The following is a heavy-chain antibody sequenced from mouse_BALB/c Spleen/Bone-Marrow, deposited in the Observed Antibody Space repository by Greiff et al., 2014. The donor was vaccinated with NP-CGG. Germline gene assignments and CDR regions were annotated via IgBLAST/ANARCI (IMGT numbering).Heavy chain of an antibody. CDR1: GYTFTSYW. Sequence: VQLQQSGAELVKPGASVKLSCKASGYTFTSYWMHWVKQRPGQGLEWIGEIDPSDSYTNYNRKFKGKATLTVDKSSSTAYMQLSSLTSEDSAVYYCARSRGYYDYWYFDVWGAGTTVTVSS. CDR3: ARSRGYYDYWYFDV. V-gene: IGHV1-69*02. CDR2: IDPSDSYT. J-gene: IGHJ1*01. D-gene: IGHD2-4*01.